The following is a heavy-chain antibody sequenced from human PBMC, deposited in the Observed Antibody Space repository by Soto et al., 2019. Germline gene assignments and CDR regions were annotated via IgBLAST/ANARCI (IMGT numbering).Heavy chain of an antibody. D-gene: IGHD2-2*02. V-gene: IGHV3-30-3*01. Sequence: RSLRLSCAASGFTFSSYAMHWVRQAPGKGLEWVAVISYDGNNKYYADSVKGRFTISRDNSKNTLYLQMNSLRAEDTAVYYCARGVLVPAAIVYYYGMDVWGQGTTVTVSS. CDR2: ISYDGNNK. CDR1: GFTFSSYA. CDR3: ARGVLVPAAIVYYYGMDV. J-gene: IGHJ6*02.